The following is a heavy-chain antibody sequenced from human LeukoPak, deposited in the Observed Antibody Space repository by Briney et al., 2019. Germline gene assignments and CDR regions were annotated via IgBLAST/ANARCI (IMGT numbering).Heavy chain of an antibody. D-gene: IGHD6-19*01. V-gene: IGHV4-4*07. CDR2: IHTSGST. CDR3: AREKSSGWYGDAFDI. CDR1: GGSISSYY. Sequence: PSETLSLTCTVSGGSISSYYWSWIRQPAGKGLEWIGRIHTSGSTNYNLSLKSRVTMSVDTSKNQFSLKLSSVTAADTAVYYCAREKSSGWYGDAFDIWGQGTMVTVSS. J-gene: IGHJ3*02.